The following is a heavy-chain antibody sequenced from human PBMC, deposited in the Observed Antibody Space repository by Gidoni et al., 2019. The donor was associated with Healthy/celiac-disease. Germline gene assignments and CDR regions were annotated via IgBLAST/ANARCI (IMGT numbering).Heavy chain of an antibody. V-gene: IGHV3-21*01. CDR1: GFTSSSYS. CDR2: ISSSSSYR. J-gene: IGHJ6*02. Sequence: EVQLVESGGGLVKPGGSLRLSCAASGFTSSSYSLNWVRQAPGKGLEWVSSISSSSSYRYYADSVKGRFTISRDNAKNSLYLQMNSLRAEDTAVYYCARVLGQLVLGYYYYYGMDVWGQGTTVTVSS. D-gene: IGHD6-6*01. CDR3: ARVLGQLVLGYYYYYGMDV.